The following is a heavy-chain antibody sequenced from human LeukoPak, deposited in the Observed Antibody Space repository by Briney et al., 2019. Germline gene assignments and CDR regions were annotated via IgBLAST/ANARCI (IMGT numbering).Heavy chain of an antibody. CDR2: IIPIFGTA. J-gene: IGHJ6*03. CDR1: GGTFSSYA. CDR3: ARGGGINYYMDV. V-gene: IGHV1-69*13. Sequence: ASVKVSCKASGGTFSSYAISWVRQAPGQGLEWMGGIIPIFGTANYAQKFQGRVTITADESTSTAYMELSSLRSEDTAVYYCARGGGINYYMDVWGKGTTVTISS. D-gene: IGHD5-24*01.